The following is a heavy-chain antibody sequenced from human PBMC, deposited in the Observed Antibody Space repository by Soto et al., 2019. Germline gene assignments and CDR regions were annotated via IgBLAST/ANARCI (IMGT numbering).Heavy chain of an antibody. D-gene: IGHD6-6*01. V-gene: IGHV5-51*01. CDR1: GYSFTNYW. Sequence: GESLKISCKGSGYSFTNYWIGWVRQMRGKGLEWMGVIYPCDSDTRYSPSFQGQVTISDDKSISTVYLQWSSLKASDTAMYYCAAYSGSSGRHFDYWGQGTLVTVSS. J-gene: IGHJ4*02. CDR2: IYPCDSDT. CDR3: AAYSGSSGRHFDY.